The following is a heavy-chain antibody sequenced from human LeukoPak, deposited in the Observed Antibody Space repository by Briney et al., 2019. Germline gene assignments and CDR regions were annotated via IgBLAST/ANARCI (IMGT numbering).Heavy chain of an antibody. Sequence: SVKVSCKTSGGTFNSYAITWVRQAPGQGLEWVGRIVPIFGTTDYAQKFQDRVTFTADKSTGTAYMELRSLTSEDTAMSYCARGRFIVVDGATSYYYYMDVWGKGTTVIVS. CDR1: GGTFNSYA. V-gene: IGHV1-69*06. CDR2: IVPIFGTT. J-gene: IGHJ6*03. D-gene: IGHD6-19*01. CDR3: ARGRFIVVDGATSYYYYMDV.